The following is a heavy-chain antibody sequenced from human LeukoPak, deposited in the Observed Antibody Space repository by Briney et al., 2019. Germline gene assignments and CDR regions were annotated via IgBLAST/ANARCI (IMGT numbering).Heavy chain of an antibody. J-gene: IGHJ3*02. Sequence: GESLKISCKGSGYIFTNYWIGWVRQMPGKGLEWMGIIYPGDSDTKYSPSFQGQVTISADKSISTAYLQWSSLKASDTAMYYCARLEGCSSTSCPNHDAFDIWGQGTMVTVSS. D-gene: IGHD2-2*01. CDR3: ARLEGCSSTSCPNHDAFDI. CDR1: GYIFTNYW. CDR2: IYPGDSDT. V-gene: IGHV5-51*01.